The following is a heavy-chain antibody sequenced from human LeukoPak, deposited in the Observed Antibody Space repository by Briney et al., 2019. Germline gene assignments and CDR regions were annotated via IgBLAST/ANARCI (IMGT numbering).Heavy chain of an antibody. V-gene: IGHV6-1*01. CDR3: GRETDFGVVTN. J-gene: IGHJ4*02. CDR2: TYYRSQQWHS. D-gene: IGHD3-3*01. CDR1: GDSVSSNGAS. Sequence: KGSQTLSLTCAISGDSVSSNGASWNWIRQSPSRGLEWLGRTYYRSQQWHSDYAPSVKGRITLNPDTSKNQFSLQLNSVTPEDTVVYYCGRETDFGVVTNWGQGTLVTVSS.